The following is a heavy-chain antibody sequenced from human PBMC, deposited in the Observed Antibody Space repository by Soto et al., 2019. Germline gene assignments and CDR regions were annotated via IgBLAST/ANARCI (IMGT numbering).Heavy chain of an antibody. CDR2: INHSGST. CDR1: GGSFSGYY. Sequence: SETLSLTCAVYGGSFSGYYWSWIRQPPGKGLEWSGEINHSGSTNYNPSLKSRVTISVDTSKNQFSLKLSSVTAADTAVYYCASDCSGNNYEYYGMDVWGQGTTVTVSS. V-gene: IGHV4-34*01. J-gene: IGHJ6*02. D-gene: IGHD3-10*02. CDR3: ASDCSGNNYEYYGMDV.